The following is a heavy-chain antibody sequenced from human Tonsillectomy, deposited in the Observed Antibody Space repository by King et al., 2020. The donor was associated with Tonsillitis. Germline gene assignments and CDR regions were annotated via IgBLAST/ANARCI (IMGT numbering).Heavy chain of an antibody. V-gene: IGHV1-18*01. D-gene: IGHD3-22*01. CDR1: GYTFTSDG. CDR2: ISAYNGNT. Sequence: QLVESGAEVKKPGASVKVSCKASGYTFTSDGISWVRQAPGQGLEWMGWISAYNGNTNYAQKLQGRVTMTTDTSTSTAYMELRSLRSDDTAVYYCARARYYYDSSVYYYYGMDVWGQGTTVTVSS. CDR3: ARARYYYDSSVYYYYGMDV. J-gene: IGHJ6*02.